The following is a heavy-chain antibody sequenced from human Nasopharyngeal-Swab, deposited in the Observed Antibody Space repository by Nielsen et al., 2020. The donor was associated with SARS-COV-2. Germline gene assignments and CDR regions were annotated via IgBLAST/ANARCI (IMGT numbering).Heavy chain of an antibody. V-gene: IGHV3-11*03. CDR3: ASGWSTVTGLGY. Sequence: GESLKISCAASGFTFSDYYMSWIRQAPGKGLEWVSYISSSSSYTNYADSVKGRFTISRDNAKNSLYLQMNSLRAEDTAVYYCASGWSTVTGLGYWGQGTLVTVSS. CDR2: ISSSSSYT. J-gene: IGHJ4*02. D-gene: IGHD4-17*01. CDR1: GFTFSDYY.